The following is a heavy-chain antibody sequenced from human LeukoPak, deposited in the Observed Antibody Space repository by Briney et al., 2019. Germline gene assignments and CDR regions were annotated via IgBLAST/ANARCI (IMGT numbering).Heavy chain of an antibody. CDR1: AATFTIYT. Sequence: SVKLCCTASAATFTIYTITWVRHAPGQGHEWMGRIIPIFGIANYAQKLQGRVTITADKSTSTADMALSSLRSEDTAVYFCGRTGPIAVAITASIDIWGQGTVDTVSS. CDR3: GRTGPIAVAITASIDI. V-gene: IGHV1-69*02. D-gene: IGHD6-19*01. J-gene: IGHJ3*02. CDR2: IIPIFGIA.